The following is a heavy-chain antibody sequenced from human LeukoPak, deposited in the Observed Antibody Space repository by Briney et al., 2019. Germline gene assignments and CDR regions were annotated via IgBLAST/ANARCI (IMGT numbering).Heavy chain of an antibody. Sequence: GGSLRLSCAASGFTFRSYEMNRVRQAPGKGLEWVSYITSSGNTIYYADSVKGRFTISRDNAKNSLYLRMNSLRAEDTAVYYCARANYYDISGYDYWGQGTLVTVSS. CDR2: ITSSGNTI. CDR3: ARANYYDISGYDY. V-gene: IGHV3-48*03. J-gene: IGHJ4*02. CDR1: GFTFRSYE. D-gene: IGHD3-22*01.